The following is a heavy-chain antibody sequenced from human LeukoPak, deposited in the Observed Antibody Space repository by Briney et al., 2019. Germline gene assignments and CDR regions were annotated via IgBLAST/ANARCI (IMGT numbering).Heavy chain of an antibody. J-gene: IGHJ6*03. D-gene: IGHD2-21*02. V-gene: IGHV3-23*01. CDR2: ISGSGGSA. CDR3: EKAEQVGTTYYYYYMDV. CDR1: GFTFSSYA. Sequence: PGESLRLSCAASGFTFSSYAMSGVRQAPGKGLEWVSAISGSGGSAYYADSVKGRFTISRDNSKNTLYRQMNSLRAENTAEYYCEKAEQVGTTYYYYYMDVWGKGTTVTVSS.